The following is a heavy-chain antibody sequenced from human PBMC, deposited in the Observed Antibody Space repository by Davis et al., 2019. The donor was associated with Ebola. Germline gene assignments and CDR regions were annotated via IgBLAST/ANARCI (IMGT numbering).Heavy chain of an antibody. J-gene: IGHJ4*02. D-gene: IGHD5-24*01. CDR2: ISSSSSYI. Sequence: GESLKISCAASGFTFSSYSMNWVRQAPGKGLEWVSSISSSSSYIYYADSVKGRFTISRDNAKNSLYLQMNSLRAEDTAVYYCARDGYKSTAVDYWGQGTLVTVSS. CDR3: ARDGYKSTAVDY. CDR1: GFTFSSYS. V-gene: IGHV3-21*01.